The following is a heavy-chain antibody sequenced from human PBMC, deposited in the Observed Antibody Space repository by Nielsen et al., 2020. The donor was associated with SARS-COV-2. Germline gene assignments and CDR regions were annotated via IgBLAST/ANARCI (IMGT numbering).Heavy chain of an antibody. CDR3: AILNSYSTCYDY. J-gene: IGHJ4*02. V-gene: IGHV5-10-1*01. CDR1: GYSFTSYW. CDR2: IDPSDSYT. Sequence: GESLKISCKGSGYSFTSYWISWVRQMPGKGLEWMGRIDPSDSYTNYSPSFQGHVTISADKSISTAYLQWSSLKASDTAMYYCAILNSYSTCYDYRGQGTLVTVSS. D-gene: IGHD6-13*01.